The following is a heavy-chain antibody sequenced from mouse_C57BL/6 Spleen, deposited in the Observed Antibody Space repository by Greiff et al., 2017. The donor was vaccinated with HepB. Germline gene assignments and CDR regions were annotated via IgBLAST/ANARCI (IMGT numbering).Heavy chain of an antibody. Sequence: EVKLLESGPELVKPGDSVKISCKASGYSFTGYFMNWVMQSHGKSLEWIGRINPYNGDTFYNQKFKGKATLTVDKSSSTAHMELRSLTSEDSAVYYCARFNYYGSPGDYFDYWGQGTTLTVSS. CDR3: ARFNYYGSPGDYFDY. V-gene: IGHV1-20*01. CDR2: INPYNGDT. D-gene: IGHD1-1*01. J-gene: IGHJ2*01. CDR1: GYSFTGYF.